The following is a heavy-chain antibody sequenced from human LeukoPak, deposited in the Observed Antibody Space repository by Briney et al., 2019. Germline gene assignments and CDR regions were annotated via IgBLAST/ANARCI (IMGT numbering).Heavy chain of an antibody. CDR2: MNPKSGKT. V-gene: IGHV1-8*01. J-gene: IGHJ4*02. CDR1: GYTFINYD. D-gene: IGHD3-22*01. CDR3: ARDDSKGDY. Sequence: ASVKVSCKASGYTFINYDFMWVRQATGQGLERMGWMNPKSGKTGYAQKFQGRVTITADESTSTAYMELSSLRSEDTAVYYCARDDSKGDYWGQGTLVTVSS.